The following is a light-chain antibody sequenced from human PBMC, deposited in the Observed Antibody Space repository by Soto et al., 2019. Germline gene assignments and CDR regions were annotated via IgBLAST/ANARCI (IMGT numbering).Light chain of an antibody. CDR2: AAS. Sequence: DIQMTQSPSSLFSSAGVRFTITCRASQGIRNDLGWYQQKPCKDPKLLIYAASSLQSGVPSRFSGSGSGTDFTLTISSLQPEDFATYYCQQSYSTPPWTFGQGTKVDNK. CDR3: QQSYSTPPWT. J-gene: IGKJ1*01. V-gene: IGKV1-39*01. CDR1: QGIRND.